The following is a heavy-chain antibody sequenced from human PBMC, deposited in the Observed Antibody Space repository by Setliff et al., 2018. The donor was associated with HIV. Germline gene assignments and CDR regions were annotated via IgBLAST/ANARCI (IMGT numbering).Heavy chain of an antibody. CDR3: ARGVTMIEGGYYFDY. D-gene: IGHD3-22*01. J-gene: IGHJ4*02. CDR2: INWNGGRT. V-gene: IGHV3-20*04. CDR1: GFIFDDYG. Sequence: GGSLRLSCAASGFIFDDYGMSWVRQAPGKVLEWVSGINWNGGRTGYADSVKGRFTISRDNAKNSLYLQMNSLRAEDTALYYCARGVTMIEGGYYFDYWGQGTLVTVSS.